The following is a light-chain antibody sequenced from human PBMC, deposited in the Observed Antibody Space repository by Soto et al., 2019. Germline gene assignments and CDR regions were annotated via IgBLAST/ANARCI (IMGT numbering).Light chain of an antibody. CDR2: DVS. CDR3: NSYTSTSPTYV. CDR1: SSDIGRYNF. V-gene: IGLV2-14*01. J-gene: IGLJ1*01. Sequence: QSALTQPASVSGSAGQSISISCTGTSSDIGRYNFVSWYQQRPGQAPKLLIFDVSHRPSGISDRFSGSKSGYTASLTISGLQAEDEADYYCNSYTSTSPTYVFGTGTKVTVL.